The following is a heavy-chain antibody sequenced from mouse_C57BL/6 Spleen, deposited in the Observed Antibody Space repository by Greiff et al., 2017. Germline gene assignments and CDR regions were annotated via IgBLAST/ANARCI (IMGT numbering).Heavy chain of an antibody. CDR1: GFTFSSYA. Sequence: DVMLVESGGGLVKPGGSLKLSCAASGFTFSSYAMSWVRQTPEKRLEWVATISDGGSYTYYPDNVKGRFTISRDNAKNNLYLQMSHLKSEDTAMYYCARDHYSNPFAYWGQGTLVTVSA. J-gene: IGHJ3*01. D-gene: IGHD2-5*01. CDR3: ARDHYSNPFAY. CDR2: ISDGGSYT. V-gene: IGHV5-4*01.